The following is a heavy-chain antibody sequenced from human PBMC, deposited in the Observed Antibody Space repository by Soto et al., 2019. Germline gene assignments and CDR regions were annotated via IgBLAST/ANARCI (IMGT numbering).Heavy chain of an antibody. CDR2: IYYSGST. CDR1: GGSISSGGYY. V-gene: IGHV4-31*03. J-gene: IGHJ4*02. Sequence: TSETLSLTCTVSGGSISSGGYYWSWIRQHPGKGLEWIGYIYYSGSTYYNPSLKSRVTISVDTSKNQFSLKLSSVTAADTAVYYCARDGDSCCHFDYWGQRTLVTVSS. D-gene: IGHD2-2*01. CDR3: ARDGDSCCHFDY.